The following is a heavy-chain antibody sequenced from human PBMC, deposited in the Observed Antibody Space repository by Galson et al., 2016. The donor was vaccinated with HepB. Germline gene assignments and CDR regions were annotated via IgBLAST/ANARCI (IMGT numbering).Heavy chain of an antibody. J-gene: IGHJ4*02. V-gene: IGHV5-10-1*01. Sequence: QSGAEVKKPGESLRISCKGSGYTFTNYWITWVRQMPGKGLEFMGRIDPTDGHAKYNPSYQGHVTIATDTPASTASGEWTSLKAPGSAVYYCAHAPRVGGGLAFESWGRGALVTVSS. CDR2: IDPTDGHA. D-gene: IGHD3-16*01. CDR1: GYTFTNYW. CDR3: AHAPRVGGGLAFES.